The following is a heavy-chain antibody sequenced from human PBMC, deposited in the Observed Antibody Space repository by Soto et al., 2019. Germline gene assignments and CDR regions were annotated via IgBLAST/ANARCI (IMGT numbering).Heavy chain of an antibody. CDR1: GGSIYSYY. CDR3: ARGSHLDD. J-gene: IGHJ4*02. V-gene: IGHV4-59*01. Sequence: QVQLQESGPGLVKPSETLSLTCSVSGGSIYSYYCTWIRQAPGKGLEWIGYIYNTDTGSTNYNPSLKSRVTLSRDMSKNQFSLKLTSVTAADTAVYYCARGSHLDDWGQGALVTVSS. CDR2: IYNTDTGST.